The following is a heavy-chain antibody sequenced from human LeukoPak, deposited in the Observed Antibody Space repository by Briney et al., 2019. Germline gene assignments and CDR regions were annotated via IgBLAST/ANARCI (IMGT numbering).Heavy chain of an antibody. D-gene: IGHD6-19*01. Sequence: PGGSLRLSCAASGFTFSSYWMHWVRQAPGKGLVWVSRINFDGNNIIYADSVKGRFTISRDNAKNTLYLQMNSLRAEDTAVYYCARDTGSGLDYWGQGTLVTVSS. CDR2: INFDGNNI. V-gene: IGHV3-74*01. J-gene: IGHJ4*02. CDR3: ARDTGSGLDY. CDR1: GFTFSSYW.